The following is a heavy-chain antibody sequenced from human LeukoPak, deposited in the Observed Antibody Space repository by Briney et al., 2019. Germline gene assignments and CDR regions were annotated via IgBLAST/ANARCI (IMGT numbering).Heavy chain of an antibody. CDR2: ISGSGGST. CDR3: AKDGSSSWYYFDY. J-gene: IGHJ4*02. CDR1: GFTFSSYA. D-gene: IGHD6-13*01. V-gene: IGHV3-23*01. Sequence: PGGSLRLSCAASGFTFSSYAMSWVRQAPGKGLEWVSAISGSGGSTYYADSVKGRFTISRDNSKNTLYLQMDGLRAEDTAVYYCAKDGSSSWYYFDYWGQGALVTVSS.